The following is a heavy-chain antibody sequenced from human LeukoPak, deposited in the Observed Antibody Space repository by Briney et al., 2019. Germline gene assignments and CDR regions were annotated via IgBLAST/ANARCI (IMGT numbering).Heavy chain of an antibody. Sequence: GGSLRLSCAASGFTFSSSAMSWVRQAPGKGLEWVSAISGSGDYTYYADSVKGRFTISRDNSKNTLYLQMDSLRAEDTAVYYCAKDFSMQLWLHFFYWGQGTLVTVSS. D-gene: IGHD5-18*01. CDR1: GFTFSSSA. CDR3: AKDFSMQLWLHFFY. CDR2: ISGSGDYT. V-gene: IGHV3-23*01. J-gene: IGHJ4*02.